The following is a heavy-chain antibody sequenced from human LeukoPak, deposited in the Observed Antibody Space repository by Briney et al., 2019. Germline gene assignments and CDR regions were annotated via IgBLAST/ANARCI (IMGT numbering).Heavy chain of an antibody. CDR3: ARLVRGVIDYDAFDI. CDR2: INPNSGGT. D-gene: IGHD3-10*01. J-gene: IGHJ3*02. V-gene: IGHV1-2*02. Sequence: GASVKVSCKASGYTFTGYYMHWVRQAPGQGLEWMGWINPNSGGTNYAQKFQGRVTMTRDTSISTAYMELSRLRSDDTAVYYCARLVRGVIDYDAFDIWGQGKMATVSS. CDR1: GYTFTGYY.